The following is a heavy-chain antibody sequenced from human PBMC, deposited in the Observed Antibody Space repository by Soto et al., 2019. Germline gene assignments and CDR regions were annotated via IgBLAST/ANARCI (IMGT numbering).Heavy chain of an antibody. CDR3: ASTSGYYYYYGMDV. J-gene: IGHJ6*02. D-gene: IGHD2-2*01. Sequence: SETLSLTCTVSCGSISSYYWSWIRQPPGKGLEWIGYIYYSGSTNYNPSLKSRVTISVDTSKNQFSLKLSSVTAADTAVYYCASTSGYYYYYGMDVWGQGTTVTVSS. V-gene: IGHV4-59*01. CDR2: IYYSGST. CDR1: CGSISSYY.